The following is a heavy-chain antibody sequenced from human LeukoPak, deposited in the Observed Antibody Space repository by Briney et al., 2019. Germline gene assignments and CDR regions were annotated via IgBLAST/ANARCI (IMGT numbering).Heavy chain of an antibody. CDR1: GGSINSNSHY. Sequence: SETLPLTCTVSGGSINSNSHYWGWIRQPPGKGLEWIGSIYYSGNTYYNSSLKSRVTISVDTSKNQFSLKLSSVTAADTALYYCARLSYGSGSYYNFYFEYWGQGTLVTVSS. D-gene: IGHD3-10*01. V-gene: IGHV4-39*01. J-gene: IGHJ4*02. CDR2: IYYSGNT. CDR3: ARLSYGSGSYYNFYFEY.